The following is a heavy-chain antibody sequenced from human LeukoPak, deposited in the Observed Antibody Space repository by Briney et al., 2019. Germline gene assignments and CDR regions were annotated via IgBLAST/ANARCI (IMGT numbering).Heavy chain of an antibody. CDR3: AKDGWDYDILTGYSSTIDY. J-gene: IGHJ4*02. D-gene: IGHD3-9*01. V-gene: IGHV3-30*02. CDR1: RFTFSSYG. Sequence: QSGGSLRLSCAASRFTFSSYGMHWVRQAPGKGLEWVAFIRYDGSNKYYADSVKGRFTISRDNSKNTLYLQMNSLRAEDTAVYYCAKDGWDYDILTGYSSTIDYWGQGTLVTVSS. CDR2: IRYDGSNK.